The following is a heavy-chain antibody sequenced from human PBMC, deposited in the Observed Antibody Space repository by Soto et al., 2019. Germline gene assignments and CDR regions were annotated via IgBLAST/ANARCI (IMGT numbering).Heavy chain of an antibody. CDR3: AREIHPPQWELLGGLDY. CDR1: GGSVSSGSCY. Sequence: SETLSLTCTVSGGSVSSGSCYWSWIRQPPGKGLEWIGYIYYSGGTNYNPSLKSRVTISVDTSKNQFSLKLSSVTAADTAVYYCAREIHPPQWELLGGLDYWGQGTLVTVSS. J-gene: IGHJ4*02. CDR2: IYYSGGT. D-gene: IGHD1-26*01. V-gene: IGHV4-61*01.